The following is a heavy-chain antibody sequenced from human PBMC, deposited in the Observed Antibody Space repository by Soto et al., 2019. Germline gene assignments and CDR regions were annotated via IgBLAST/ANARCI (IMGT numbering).Heavy chain of an antibody. CDR2: MNPNSGNT. CDR3: ARGGFDAYCGGDCYDFDY. Sequence: ASVKVSCKASGYTFTSYDINWVRQATGQGLEWMGWMNPNSGNTGYAQKFQGRVTMTRNTSISTFYMELSSLISEDTAVYYFARGGFDAYCGGDCYDFDYWGQGTLVTVSS. D-gene: IGHD2-21*01. J-gene: IGHJ4*02. V-gene: IGHV1-8*01. CDR1: GYTFTSYD.